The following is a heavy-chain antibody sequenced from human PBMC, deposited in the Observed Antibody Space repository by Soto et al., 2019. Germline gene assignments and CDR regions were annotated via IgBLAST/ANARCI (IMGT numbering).Heavy chain of an antibody. D-gene: IGHD6-19*01. CDR3: AKDGNIYTSGWYAPSLDY. Sequence: QVQLVESGGGVAQPGRSLRLSCAASGFTFSNYGMHWVRHAPGKGLEWVGVISYDGSNQYYADSVEGRITISRDNSKNTLYLQVNSLRAEDTAVYYCAKDGNIYTSGWYAPSLDYWGQGTLVTVSS. J-gene: IGHJ4*02. CDR1: GFTFSNYG. V-gene: IGHV3-30*18. CDR2: ISYDGSNQ.